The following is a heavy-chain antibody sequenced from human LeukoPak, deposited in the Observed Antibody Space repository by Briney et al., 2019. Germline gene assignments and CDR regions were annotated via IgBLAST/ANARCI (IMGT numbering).Heavy chain of an antibody. Sequence: EASVKVSCKASGYTFTSYGISWVRQAPGQGLEWMGWISAYNGNTNYAQKLQGRVTMTTDTSTSTAYMELRSLRSDDTAVYYCARDRSYSSGLYSNWFDPWGQGTLVTVSS. CDR1: GYTFTSYG. J-gene: IGHJ5*02. CDR3: ARDRSYSSGLYSNWFDP. D-gene: IGHD6-19*01. CDR2: ISAYNGNT. V-gene: IGHV1-18*01.